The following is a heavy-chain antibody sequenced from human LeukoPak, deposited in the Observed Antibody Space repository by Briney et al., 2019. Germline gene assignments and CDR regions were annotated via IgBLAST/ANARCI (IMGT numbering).Heavy chain of an antibody. V-gene: IGHV3-30*18. D-gene: IGHD5-12*01. Sequence: GGSLRLSCAASGFTFSSYGMHWVRQAPGKGLEWVAVISYDGSNKYYADSVKGRFTISRDNSKNTLYLQMNSLRAEDTAVYYCAKDTRYSGYDSLRSLYYYMDVWGKGTTVTVSS. J-gene: IGHJ6*03. CDR3: AKDTRYSGYDSLRSLYYYMDV. CDR2: ISYDGSNK. CDR1: GFTFSSYG.